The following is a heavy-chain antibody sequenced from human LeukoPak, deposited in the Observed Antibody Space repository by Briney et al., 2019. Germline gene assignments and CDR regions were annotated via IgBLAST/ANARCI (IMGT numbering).Heavy chain of an antibody. Sequence: SETLSLTCTVSGGXVSSVGYYWSWIRQPPGKGLEWIGYIYNSGSNNYNPSLKSRVTISLDTSKNQFSLNLDSVTAADTAVYYCARGYSGSLFDYWGQGSLVTVSS. V-gene: IGHV4-61*08. CDR2: IYNSGSN. J-gene: IGHJ4*02. D-gene: IGHD1-26*01. CDR1: GGXVSSVGYY. CDR3: ARGYSGSLFDY.